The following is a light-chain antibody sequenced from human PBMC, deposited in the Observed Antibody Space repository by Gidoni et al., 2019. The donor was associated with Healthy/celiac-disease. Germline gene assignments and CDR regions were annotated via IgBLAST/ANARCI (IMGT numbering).Light chain of an antibody. V-gene: IGKV3-15*01. CDR1: QSVSSN. CDR3: HQYNNWPPST. CDR2: GAA. J-gene: IGKJ5*01. Sequence: EIVLTPSPATLPVSPGERANPSCRARQSVSSNLAWFQQKPGQAPRLLIYGAATRATCSPARCCGSGSGTEFTLTISSLQSEDFAVYYCHQYNNWPPSTFGQGTRLEI.